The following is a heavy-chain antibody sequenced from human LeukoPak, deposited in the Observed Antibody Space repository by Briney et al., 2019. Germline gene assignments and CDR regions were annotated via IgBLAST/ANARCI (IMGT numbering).Heavy chain of an antibody. V-gene: IGHV7-4-1*02. Sequence: ASVKVSCKASGYTFTNYALNWVRQAPGQGLEWMGWIHPSTGNPTYAQGFTGRFVFSLDTSVSTTYLQISSLKAEDTAVYYCARAYQRLGGLSLPDYWGQGTRVTVSS. D-gene: IGHD3-16*02. J-gene: IGHJ4*02. CDR3: ARAYQRLGGLSLPDY. CDR1: GYTFTNYA. CDR2: IHPSTGNP.